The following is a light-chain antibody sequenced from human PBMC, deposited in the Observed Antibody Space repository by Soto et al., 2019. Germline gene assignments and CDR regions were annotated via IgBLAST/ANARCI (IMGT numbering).Light chain of an antibody. Sequence: EIVLTQSPGTLSLSPGERATLSCRASQSISSVYLAWYQQKPGQAPRLLIYGASTRATGIPDRFSGSGSGTDFTLTISRLEPEDFEVYYCQQYGSSRSYTFGQGTNVELK. CDR1: QSISSVY. CDR3: QQYGSSRSYT. J-gene: IGKJ2*01. CDR2: GAS. V-gene: IGKV3-20*01.